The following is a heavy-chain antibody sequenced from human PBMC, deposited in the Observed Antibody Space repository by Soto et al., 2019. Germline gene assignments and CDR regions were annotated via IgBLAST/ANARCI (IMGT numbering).Heavy chain of an antibody. V-gene: IGHV4-39*01. Sequence: SETLSLTCTVSGGSISSSSYYWGWIRQPPGKGLEWIGSIYYSGSTYYNPSLKSRVTISVDTSKNQFSLKLSSVTAADTAVYYCASMPPTYYFDYWGQGTLVTVSS. D-gene: IGHD2-2*01. CDR2: IYYSGST. CDR3: ASMPPTYYFDY. J-gene: IGHJ4*02. CDR1: GGSISSSSYY.